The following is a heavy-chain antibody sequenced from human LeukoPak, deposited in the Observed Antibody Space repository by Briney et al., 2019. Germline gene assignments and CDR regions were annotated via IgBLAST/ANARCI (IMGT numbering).Heavy chain of an antibody. CDR1: GFTFSSYS. CDR3: ARGVLTGYFSK. CDR2: ISSSSSYI. J-gene: IGHJ4*02. V-gene: IGHV3-21*01. Sequence: GGSLRLSCAASGFTFSSYSMNWVRQAPGKGLEWVSSISSSSSYIYYADSVKGRFTISRDNAKNSLYLQMNSLRAEDTAVYFCARGVLTGYFSKWGQGTLVTVSS. D-gene: IGHD3-9*01.